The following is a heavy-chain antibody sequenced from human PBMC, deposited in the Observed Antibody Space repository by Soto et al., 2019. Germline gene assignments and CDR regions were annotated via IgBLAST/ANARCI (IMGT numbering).Heavy chain of an antibody. D-gene: IGHD3-9*01. CDR1: GFTFSSYA. CDR3: AMGLRYFDWADKWYFDY. CDR2: ISYDGSNK. J-gene: IGHJ4*02. Sequence: PGGSLRLSCAASGFTFSSYAMHWVRQAPGKGLEWVAVISYDGSNKYYADSVKGRFTISRDNSKNTLYLQMNSLRAEDTAVYYCAMGLRYFDWADKWYFDYWGQGTLVTVSS. V-gene: IGHV3-30-3*01.